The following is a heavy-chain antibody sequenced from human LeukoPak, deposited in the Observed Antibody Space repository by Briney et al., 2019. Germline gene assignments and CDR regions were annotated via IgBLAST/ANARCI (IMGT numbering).Heavy chain of an antibody. J-gene: IGHJ4*02. CDR1: GFNFDGFA. Sequence: GRSLRLSCAASGFNFDGFALFWVRQAPGQGLEYVSGINWNSGSVDYADSVNGRFTTSRDNAKNSLYLQMNSLRVEDTALYYCAKGTGGYYGPFDSWGQGTLVTVSS. CDR2: INWNSGSV. CDR3: AKGTGGYYGPFDS. D-gene: IGHD3-22*01. V-gene: IGHV3-9*01.